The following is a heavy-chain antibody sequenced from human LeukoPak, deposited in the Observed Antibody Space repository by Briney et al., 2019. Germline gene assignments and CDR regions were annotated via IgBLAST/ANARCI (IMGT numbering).Heavy chain of an antibody. CDR3: ARGLRLYYYDSSGYYPD. CDR1: GVSISSYY. J-gene: IGHJ4*02. CDR2: IYRSGIT. Sequence: PSETLSLTCSVSGVSISSYYWSWIRQPPGKGLEWIGYIYRSGITNYNSSLKRRVTISLDTPKNQFSPKLSSVTAADTAVYYCARGLRLYYYDSSGYYPDWGQGTLVTVSS. V-gene: IGHV4-4*08. D-gene: IGHD3-22*01.